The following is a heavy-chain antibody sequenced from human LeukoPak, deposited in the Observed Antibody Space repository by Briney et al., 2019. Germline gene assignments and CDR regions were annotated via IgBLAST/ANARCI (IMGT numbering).Heavy chain of an antibody. Sequence: PGGSLRLSCAASGFTFSSYAMSWVRQAPGKGLEWVSAISGSGGSTYYADSVKGRFTISRDNSKNTLYLQMNSLRAEDTAVYYCAKDANHAAAGTSAFDIWGQGTMVTVSS. D-gene: IGHD6-13*01. CDR1: GFTFSSYA. V-gene: IGHV3-23*01. CDR3: AKDANHAAAGTSAFDI. J-gene: IGHJ3*02. CDR2: ISGSGGST.